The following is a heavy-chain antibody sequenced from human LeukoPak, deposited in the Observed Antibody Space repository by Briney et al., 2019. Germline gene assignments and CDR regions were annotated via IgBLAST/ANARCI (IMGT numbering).Heavy chain of an antibody. V-gene: IGHV3-30*18. D-gene: IGHD3-22*01. CDR3: AKYYYDSGGYSFDY. CDR2: ISYDGSNK. Sequence: GGSLRLSCAASGFTFSTYGMHWVRQAPGKGLEWVTFISYDGSNKYYADSVKGRFTISRDTSKNTLFLQMNSLRADDTAVYYCAKYYYDSGGYSFDYWGQGTLVTVSS. CDR1: GFTFSTYG. J-gene: IGHJ4*02.